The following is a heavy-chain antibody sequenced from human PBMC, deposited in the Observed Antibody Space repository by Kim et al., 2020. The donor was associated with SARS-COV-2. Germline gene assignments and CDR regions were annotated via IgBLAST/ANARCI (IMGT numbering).Heavy chain of an antibody. J-gene: IGHJ4*02. V-gene: IGHV3-33*01. D-gene: IGHD2-2*01. Sequence: YYAHAVKGRFTIARDNSENTLYLQMNSLRAEDTAVYYCAGEGEGPAAMVDYWGQGTLVTVSS. CDR3: AGEGEGPAAMVDY.